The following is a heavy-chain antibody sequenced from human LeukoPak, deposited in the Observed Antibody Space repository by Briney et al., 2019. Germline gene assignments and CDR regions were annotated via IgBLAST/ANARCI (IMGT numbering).Heavy chain of an antibody. D-gene: IGHD5-18*01. V-gene: IGHV3-21*01. CDR1: GFTFSSYS. CDR3: ARDRFVDTAMVPGPYNWFDP. J-gene: IGHJ5*02. CDR2: ISSSSSYI. Sequence: GGSLRLSCAASGFTFSSYSMNWVRQALGKGLEWVSSISSSSSYIYYADSVKGRFTISRDNAKNSLYLQMNSLRAEDAAVYYCARDRFVDTAMVPGPYNWFDPWGQGTLVTVSS.